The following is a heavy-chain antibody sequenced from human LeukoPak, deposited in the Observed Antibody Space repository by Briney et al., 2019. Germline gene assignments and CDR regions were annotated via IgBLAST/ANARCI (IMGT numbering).Heavy chain of an antibody. Sequence: PGKVLEWIGSMYYDGSPYFNPSLMSRVSMSVDTSENQFSLKLPSVTAADTAVYYCAREAYSPGHYSFDNWGQGTLVTVSS. CDR3: AREAYSPGHYSFDN. J-gene: IGHJ4*02. V-gene: IGHV4-39*07. CDR2: MYYDGSP. D-gene: IGHD5-18*01.